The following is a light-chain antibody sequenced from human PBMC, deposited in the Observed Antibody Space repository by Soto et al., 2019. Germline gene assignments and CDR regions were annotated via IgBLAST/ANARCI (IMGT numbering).Light chain of an antibody. CDR3: QQYNSYWFT. CDR1: QSINSW. V-gene: IGKV1-5*01. CDR2: DVS. J-gene: IGKJ4*01. Sequence: DIPMTQSPSALSASVGDRVTVTCRASQSINSWLAWYQQKPGKAPNLLIYDVSNLESGVPSRFSGSGSGTEFTLTISSLQHDDFETYYCQQYNSYWFTLGGGTKGDIK.